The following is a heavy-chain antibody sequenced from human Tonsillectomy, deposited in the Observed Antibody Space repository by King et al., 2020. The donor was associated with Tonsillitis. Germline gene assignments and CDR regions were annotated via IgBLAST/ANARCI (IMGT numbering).Heavy chain of an antibody. V-gene: IGHV3-7*03. CDR2: IKQDGSEK. CDR1: GFTFSSYW. CDR3: AREGVEHWFDP. J-gene: IGHJ5*02. D-gene: IGHD1-26*01. Sequence: VQLVESGGGLVQPGGSLRLSCAASGFTFSSYWMSWVRKAPGKGLEWVANIKQDGSEKYYVDSVKGRFTISRDNAKNSLYLQMNSLRAEDTAVYYCAREGVEHWFDPWGQGTLVTVSS.